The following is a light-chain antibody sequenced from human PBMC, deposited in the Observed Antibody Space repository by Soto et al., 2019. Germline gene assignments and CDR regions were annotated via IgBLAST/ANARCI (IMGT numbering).Light chain of an antibody. CDR1: QSVGSY. J-gene: IGKJ3*01. CDR2: DAY. Sequence: EIVLTQSPATLSLSPGERATLSCRTSQSVGSYLAWYQQKPGQAPRLLIYDAYKRATGIPPSFSGSGSGTDFTLTISSLEPEDFAVYYCQQRSTFGPGTTVDI. V-gene: IGKV3-11*01. CDR3: QQRST.